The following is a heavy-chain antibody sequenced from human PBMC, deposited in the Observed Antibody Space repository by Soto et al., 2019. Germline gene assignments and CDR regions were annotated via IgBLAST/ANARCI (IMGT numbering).Heavy chain of an antibody. V-gene: IGHV3-23*01. Sequence: GGSLRLSCAASGFTFSIYAMTWVRQAPGKGLEWVSSIGGGGGSTYYADSVKGRFTISRNNSKNTLYLQMNSLKADDTAVYYCAKGGLNYFDYWGQGTLVTVSS. CDR1: GFTFSIYA. J-gene: IGHJ4*02. CDR3: AKGGLNYFDY. D-gene: IGHD3-10*01. CDR2: IGGGGGST.